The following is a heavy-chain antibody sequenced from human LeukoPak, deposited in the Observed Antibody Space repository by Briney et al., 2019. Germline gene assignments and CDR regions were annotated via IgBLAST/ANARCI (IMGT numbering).Heavy chain of an antibody. J-gene: IGHJ4*02. Sequence: SETLSLTCTVSGGSISSYYWSWIRQPPGKGLEWIGYIYYSGSTNYNPPLKSRVTISVDTSKNQFSLKLSSVTAADTAVYYCARDRGFDYWGQGTLVTVSS. V-gene: IGHV4-59*01. CDR2: IYYSGST. CDR1: GGSISSYY. D-gene: IGHD1-26*01. CDR3: ARDRGFDY.